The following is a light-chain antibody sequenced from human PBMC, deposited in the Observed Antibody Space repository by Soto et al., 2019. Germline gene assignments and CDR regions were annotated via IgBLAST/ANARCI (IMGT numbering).Light chain of an antibody. CDR3: QRYGRSPRT. Sequence: EIVLTQSPGTLSLSPGERATLSCRASQSVSSSYLAWYQQKPGQAPRLLIYGTSSRATGIPDRFSGSGSGTDFTLIISRLEPEEFAVYYCQRYGRSPRTFGQGTKVEIK. V-gene: IGKV3-20*01. CDR1: QSVSSSY. CDR2: GTS. J-gene: IGKJ1*01.